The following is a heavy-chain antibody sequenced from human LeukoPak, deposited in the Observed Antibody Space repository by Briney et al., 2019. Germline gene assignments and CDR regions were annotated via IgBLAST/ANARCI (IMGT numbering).Heavy chain of an antibody. V-gene: IGHV1-2*02. J-gene: IGHJ5*02. Sequence: GASVKVSCKSSGYTFTANYIHWVRQAPGQGLEWMGWINPNSAATSYAQNFEGRVTMTRDTSMTTHYMELSRLTSGDTAVYYCARGVGSSWFADWGQGTLVTVSS. CDR3: ARGVGSSWFAD. CDR2: INPNSAAT. D-gene: IGHD6-13*01. CDR1: GYTFTANY.